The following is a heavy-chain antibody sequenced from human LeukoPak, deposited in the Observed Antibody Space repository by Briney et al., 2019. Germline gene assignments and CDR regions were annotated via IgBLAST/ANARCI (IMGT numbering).Heavy chain of an antibody. J-gene: IGHJ4*02. CDR3: ARLRDDY. CDR2: IKQDRSEK. V-gene: IGHV3-7*01. Sequence: GGSLRLSCAASGFTFTNYWMSWVRQAPGKGLGLVANIKQDRSEKYYVDSVKGRFTISRDNAKNSLYLQMNSLRAEDTAVYYCARLRDDYWGQGTLVTVSS. CDR1: GFTFTNYW.